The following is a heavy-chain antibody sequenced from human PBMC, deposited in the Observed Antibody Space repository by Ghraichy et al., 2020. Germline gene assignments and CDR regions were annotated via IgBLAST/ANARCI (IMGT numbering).Heavy chain of an antibody. CDR3: ARLSTAMVTSFDY. D-gene: IGHD5-18*01. CDR2: IDHSGST. J-gene: IGHJ4*02. Sequence: SETLSLTCAVYGGSFSGYYWSWIRQPPGKGLEWIGEIDHSGSTNDNPSLKSRVTISVDTSKNQFSLTLSSVTAADTAVYHCARLSTAMVTSFDYWGQGTLVTVSS. CDR1: GGSFSGYY. V-gene: IGHV4-34*01.